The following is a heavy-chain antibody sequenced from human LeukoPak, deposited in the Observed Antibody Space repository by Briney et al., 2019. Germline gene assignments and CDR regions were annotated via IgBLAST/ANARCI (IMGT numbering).Heavy chain of an antibody. CDR1: GYTFTSYY. CDR3: ARDYLCSGGSCYNNWFDP. Sequence: ASVTVSCTASGYTFTSYYMHWVRQAPGQGLEWMGRINPSGGSTSYVQKFQGRVTMTRDTSTSTVYMELSSLRSEDTAVYYCARDYLCSGGSCYNNWFDPWGQGTLVTVSS. D-gene: IGHD2-15*01. V-gene: IGHV1-46*01. J-gene: IGHJ5*02. CDR2: INPSGGST.